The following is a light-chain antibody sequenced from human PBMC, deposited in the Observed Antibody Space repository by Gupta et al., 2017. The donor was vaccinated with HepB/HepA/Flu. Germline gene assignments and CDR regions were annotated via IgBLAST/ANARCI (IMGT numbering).Light chain of an antibody. CDR1: QSISSY. CDR3: QQCDSTPWT. J-gene: IGKJ1*01. Sequence: DIQMTHSPSSLSASVGDRVTITCRASQSISSYLNWYQQKPGKAPKLLIYAASSLQSGVPSRFSGSGSGTDFTLTISRLQPEDIATYYCQQCDSTPWTFGQGTKVEIK. V-gene: IGKV1-39*01. CDR2: AAS.